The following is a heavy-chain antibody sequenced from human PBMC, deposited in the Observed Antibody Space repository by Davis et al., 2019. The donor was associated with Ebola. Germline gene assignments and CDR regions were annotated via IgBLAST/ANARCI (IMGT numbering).Heavy chain of an antibody. J-gene: IGHJ4*02. CDR2: LYYSGST. CDR3: ARRRSYSSSPLGY. Sequence: MPSETLSLTCNVSGGSISSYYWSWIRQPPGKGLEWIGYLYYSGSTNYNPSLKSRVTISVDTSKNQFSLKLSSVTAADTAVYYCARRRSYSSSPLGYWGQGTLVTVSS. CDR1: GGSISSYY. D-gene: IGHD6-13*01. V-gene: IGHV4-59*12.